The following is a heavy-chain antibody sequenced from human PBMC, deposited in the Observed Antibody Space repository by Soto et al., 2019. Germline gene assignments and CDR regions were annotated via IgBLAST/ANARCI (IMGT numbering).Heavy chain of an antibody. Sequence: SETLSLTCTVSGGSISSYYCSWIRQPPGKGLEWIGYIYYSGSTNYNPSLKSRVTISVDTSKNQFSLKLSSVTAADTAVYYCASATYYYDSSGYHYPPDYYYYGMDVWGQGTTVTVSS. CDR1: GGSISSYY. J-gene: IGHJ6*02. CDR3: ASATYYYDSSGYHYPPDYYYYGMDV. CDR2: IYYSGST. D-gene: IGHD3-22*01. V-gene: IGHV4-59*08.